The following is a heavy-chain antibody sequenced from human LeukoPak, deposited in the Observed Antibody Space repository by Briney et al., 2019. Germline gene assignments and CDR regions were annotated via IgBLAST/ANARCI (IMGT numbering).Heavy chain of an antibody. D-gene: IGHD2-2*01. CDR1: GGSINSHY. CDR3: ARSPCSTTSCYLPFDY. J-gene: IGHJ4*02. Sequence: SETLSLTCTVSGGSINSHYGSWVRQPPGKGLEWIAYIYYSGSTNYYPSLKSRVTISVDTSKSQFSLKLTSVTAADTAVYYCARSPCSTTSCYLPFDYWGQGTLVTVSS. V-gene: IGHV4-59*11. CDR2: IYYSGST.